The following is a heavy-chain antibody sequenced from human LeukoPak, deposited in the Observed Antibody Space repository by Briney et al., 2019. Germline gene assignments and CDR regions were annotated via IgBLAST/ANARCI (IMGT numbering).Heavy chain of an antibody. J-gene: IGHJ4*02. CDR3: ARDRHWNYVDY. Sequence: ASVKVSCKASGYTFTSYGISWVRQAPGQGLEWMGWINPNSGGTNYAQKFQGRVTMTRDTSISTAYMELSRLRSDDTAVYYCARDRHWNYVDYWGQGTLVTVSS. V-gene: IGHV1-2*02. CDR1: GYTFTSYG. CDR2: INPNSGGT. D-gene: IGHD1-1*01.